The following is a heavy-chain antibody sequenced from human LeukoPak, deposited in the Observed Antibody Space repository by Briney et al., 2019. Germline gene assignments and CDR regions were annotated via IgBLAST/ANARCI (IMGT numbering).Heavy chain of an antibody. CDR3: ARGWGYYDSSGYHDY. CDR1: GGSFSGYY. V-gene: IGHV4-34*01. Sequence: SETLSLTCVVSGGSFSGYYWSWIRQPPGKGLEWIGEINNSGSTNYNPSLKSRVTISVDTSKNQFFLKVSSVTAADTAVYYCARGWGYYDSSGYHDYWGQGTLVTVSS. J-gene: IGHJ4*02. CDR2: INNSGST. D-gene: IGHD3-22*01.